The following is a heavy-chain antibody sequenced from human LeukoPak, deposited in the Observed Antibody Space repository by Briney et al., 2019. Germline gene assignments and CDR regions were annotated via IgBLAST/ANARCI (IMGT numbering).Heavy chain of an antibody. D-gene: IGHD6-13*01. CDR2: VSNSGSSI. V-gene: IGHV3-11*01. CDR3: ARDGAYSASNF. CDR1: GFTFSDEY. J-gene: IGHJ3*01. Sequence: PGGSLRPSCAASGFTFSDEYMSWIRQAPGKGLEWISCVSNSGSSIYYADSVKGRFSISRDNVKNSLYLQMNSLRVEDTAVYYCARDGAYSASNFWGQGTMVAVSS.